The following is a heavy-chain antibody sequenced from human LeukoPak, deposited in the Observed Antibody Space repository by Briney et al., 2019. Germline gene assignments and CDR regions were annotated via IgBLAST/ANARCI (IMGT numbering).Heavy chain of an antibody. D-gene: IGHD6-19*01. CDR2: IYPGDSDT. Sequence: GDSLKISCEGSGYSFTIYWIGWVRQMPGKGLEWMGIIYPGDSDTTYSPSFQGQVTISADKSISTAYLQWSSLKASDTAIYYRARGAVAGVIDAFDIWGQGTVVTVSS. CDR3: ARGAVAGVIDAFDI. J-gene: IGHJ3*02. CDR1: GYSFTIYW. V-gene: IGHV5-51*01.